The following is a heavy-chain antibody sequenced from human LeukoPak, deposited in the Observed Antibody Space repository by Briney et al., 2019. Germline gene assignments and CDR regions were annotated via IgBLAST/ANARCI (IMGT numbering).Heavy chain of an antibody. J-gene: IGHJ4*02. CDR3: ASQAAAGTVLATFDY. CDR2: IWYDGTNK. V-gene: IGHV3-33*01. CDR1: GFTFSSYG. Sequence: GGSLRLSCAASGFTFSSYGMHWVRQAPGKGLEWVAVIWYDGTNKYYVDSVKGRFTISRDNSRNTLYLQMNSLRAEDTAVYYCASQAAAGTVLATFDYWGQGTLVTVSS. D-gene: IGHD6-13*01.